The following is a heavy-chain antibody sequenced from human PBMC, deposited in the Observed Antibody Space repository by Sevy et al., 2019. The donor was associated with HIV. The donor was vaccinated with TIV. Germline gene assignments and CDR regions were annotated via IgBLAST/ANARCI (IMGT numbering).Heavy chain of an antibody. V-gene: IGHV3-23*01. J-gene: IGHJ3*02. Sequence: GGCLRLCCAASGFTFSSYAMNWVRQAPGKGLECVSTISGSGGSTYYGDSVKGRFTISRDNSKNTVYLQMSSLRAEDTALYYCAKDRYDGSGYYPEGAFDIWGQGTKVTVSS. CDR2: ISGSGGST. D-gene: IGHD3-22*01. CDR1: GFTFSSYA. CDR3: AKDRYDGSGYYPEGAFDI.